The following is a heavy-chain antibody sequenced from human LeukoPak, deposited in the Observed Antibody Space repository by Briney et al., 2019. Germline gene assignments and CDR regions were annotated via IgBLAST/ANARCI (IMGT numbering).Heavy chain of an antibody. CDR1: GFTFSNYD. CDR2: IDTAGDT. D-gene: IGHD3-16*01. J-gene: IGHJ4*02. V-gene: IGHV3-13*01. CDR3: ATDWAWGGFDY. Sequence: GGSLRLSCAASGFTFSNYDIHWVRQASGKGLEWVSGIDTAGDTKYPDSVKGRFTVSRDNARNTLYLQMNSLRAEDTAMYYCATDWAWGGFDYWGQGTLVTVSS.